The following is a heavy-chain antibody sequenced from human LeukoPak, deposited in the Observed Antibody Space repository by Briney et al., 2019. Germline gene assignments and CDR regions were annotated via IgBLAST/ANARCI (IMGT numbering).Heavy chain of an antibody. Sequence: PGGSLRLSCAASGFTVSSNYMSWVRQAPGKGLEWVSVIYSGGSTYYADSVKGRFTISGDNSKNTLYLQMNSLRAEDTAVYYCARNYQKDGYSTDAFDIWGQGTMVTVSS. V-gene: IGHV3-53*01. J-gene: IGHJ3*02. CDR3: ARNYQKDGYSTDAFDI. CDR1: GFTVSSNY. CDR2: IYSGGST. D-gene: IGHD5-24*01.